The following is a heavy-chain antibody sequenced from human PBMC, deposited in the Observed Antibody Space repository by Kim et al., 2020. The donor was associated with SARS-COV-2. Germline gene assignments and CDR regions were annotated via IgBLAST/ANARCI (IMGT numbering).Heavy chain of an antibody. Sequence: SETLSLTCTISGGYISYYYWSWIRQPPGKGLEWIGNISNSGSPNYNPSLKSRVTISLDTSKNQIYLRLTSVTAADTAVYYCARRGYSYLWGRGTLVTVSS. CDR2: ISNSGSP. CDR3: ARRGYSYL. CDR1: GGYISYYY. J-gene: IGHJ2*01. D-gene: IGHD2-21*01. V-gene: IGHV4-59*08.